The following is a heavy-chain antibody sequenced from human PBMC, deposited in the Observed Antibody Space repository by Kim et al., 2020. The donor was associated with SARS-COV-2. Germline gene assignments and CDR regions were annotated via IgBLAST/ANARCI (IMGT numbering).Heavy chain of an antibody. D-gene: IGHD5-18*01. CDR3: ARSYSYGYYYYYGMDV. CDR2: IYHSGST. CDR1: GGSISSSNW. J-gene: IGHJ6*02. Sequence: SETLSLTCAVSGGSISSSNWWSWVRQPPGKGLEWIGEIYHSGSTNYNPSLKSRVTISVDKSKNQFSLKLSSVTAADTAVYYCARSYSYGYYYYYGMDVWGQGTTVTVSS. V-gene: IGHV4-4*02.